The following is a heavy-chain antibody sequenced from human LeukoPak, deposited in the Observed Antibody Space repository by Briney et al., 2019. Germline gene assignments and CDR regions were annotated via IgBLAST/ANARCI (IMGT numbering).Heavy chain of an antibody. J-gene: IGHJ4*02. CDR2: FYYSGST. CDR1: GGSISTYY. D-gene: IGHD1-1*01. V-gene: IGHV4-39*01. CDR3: ARHDLETGTPKRFPY. Sequence: SETLSLTCTVSGGSISTYYWGWIRQPPGKGLEWTGSFYYSGSTYYNPSLKSRVTISGDMSNNQFSLKLSSVTAADTAVYYCARHDLETGTPKRFPYWGQGTLVTVSS.